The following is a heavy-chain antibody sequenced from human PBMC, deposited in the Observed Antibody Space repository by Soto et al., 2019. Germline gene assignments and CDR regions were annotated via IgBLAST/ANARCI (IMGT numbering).Heavy chain of an antibody. CDR3: ARDRSTYGGGGTGEVKENWFDP. V-gene: IGHV4-59*01. Sequence: LSETLSLTCTVSGGSISHYYWGWIRRSPGKGLGWIGFAFYGGSTGFNPSLRGRVTMPVDTSKTRVSLERNSVTTAARAVYYCARDRSTYGGGGTGEVKENWFDPWGPGTLVTVSS. D-gene: IGHD2-8*01. CDR1: GGSISHYY. J-gene: IGHJ5*02. CDR2: AFYGGST.